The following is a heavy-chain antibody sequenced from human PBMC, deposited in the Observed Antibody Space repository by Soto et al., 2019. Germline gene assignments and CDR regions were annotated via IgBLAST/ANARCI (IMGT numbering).Heavy chain of an antibody. Sequence: GGSLRLSCAASGFTFSSYGMHWVRQAPGKGLEWVAVIWYDGSNKCYADSVKGRFTISRDNSKNTLYLQMNSLRAEDTAVYYWARDRDYDILSIVLNAFDIWGQGTMVTVSS. V-gene: IGHV3-33*01. CDR3: ARDRDYDILSIVLNAFDI. D-gene: IGHD3-9*01. CDR2: IWYDGSNK. J-gene: IGHJ3*02. CDR1: GFTFSSYG.